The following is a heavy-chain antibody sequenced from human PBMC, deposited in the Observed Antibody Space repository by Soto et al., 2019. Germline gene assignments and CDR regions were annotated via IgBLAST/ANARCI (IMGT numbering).Heavy chain of an antibody. CDR3: ARENSRIAPRLFQH. V-gene: IGHV3-30-3*01. J-gene: IGHJ1*01. D-gene: IGHD6-6*01. CDR2: ISPDGGNQ. CDR1: GFIFSDYA. Sequence: GGSLRLSCVASGFIFSDYAMHWARQAPGKGLVWVALISPDGGNQYYSESAKGRFIISRDNSKNTLYLQMNDLRPDDTALYYCARENSRIAPRLFQHWGHGSLVTVSS.